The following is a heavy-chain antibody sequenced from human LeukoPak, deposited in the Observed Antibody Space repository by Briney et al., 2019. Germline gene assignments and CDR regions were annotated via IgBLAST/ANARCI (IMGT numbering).Heavy chain of an antibody. D-gene: IGHD4-17*01. CDR3: AKGHTDYGTSFDC. J-gene: IGHJ4*02. CDR1: GFTFSNYA. Sequence: GGSLRLSCVASGFTFSNYAMTWVRHSPGKGLDCVSIISGSATNTYYADSVKGRFTISRDNSKNTLYLQMNSLRAEDTAIYYCAKGHTDYGTSFDCWGRGTVVTVPS. CDR2: ISGSATNT. V-gene: IGHV3-23*01.